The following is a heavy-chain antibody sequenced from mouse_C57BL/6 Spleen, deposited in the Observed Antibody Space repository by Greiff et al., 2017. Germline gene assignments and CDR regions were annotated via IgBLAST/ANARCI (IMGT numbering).Heavy chain of an antibody. J-gene: IGHJ3*01. CDR3: ARQYYGSSFWFAY. D-gene: IGHD1-1*01. CDR2: IYPGSGST. CDR1: GYTFTSYW. V-gene: IGHV1-55*01. Sequence: QVQLQQPGAELVKPGASVKMSCKASGYTFTSYWITWVKQRPGQGLEWIGDIYPGSGSTNYNEKFKSKATLTVDTSSSTAYMQLSSLTSEDSAVXYCARQYYGSSFWFAYWGQGTLVTVSA.